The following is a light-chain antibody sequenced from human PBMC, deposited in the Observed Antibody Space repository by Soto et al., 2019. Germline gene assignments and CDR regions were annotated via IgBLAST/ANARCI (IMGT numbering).Light chain of an antibody. CDR2: GNS. J-gene: IGLJ1*01. V-gene: IGLV1-40*01. Sequence: QSVLTQPPSVSGAPGQRVTISCTGSSSNIGAGYDVHWYQQLPGTAPKLLIYGNSNRPSGVPDRFSGSKSGTSASLAITGLQAEDEADYYCQSYDSCLSGFVFGTGTKVT. CDR1: SSNIGAGYD. CDR3: QSYDSCLSGFV.